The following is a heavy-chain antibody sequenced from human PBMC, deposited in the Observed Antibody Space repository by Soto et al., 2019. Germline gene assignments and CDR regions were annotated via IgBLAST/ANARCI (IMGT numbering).Heavy chain of an antibody. D-gene: IGHD3-22*01. CDR2: IYHSGST. V-gene: IGHV4-30-2*01. Sequence: SETLSLTCAVSGGSISSGGYSWSWIRQPPGKGLEWIGYIYHSGSTYYNPSLKSRVTISVDRSKNQFSLKLSSVTAADTAVYYCVGSGYSPFDYWGQGTLVTVSS. J-gene: IGHJ4*02. CDR1: GGSISSGGYS. CDR3: VGSGYSPFDY.